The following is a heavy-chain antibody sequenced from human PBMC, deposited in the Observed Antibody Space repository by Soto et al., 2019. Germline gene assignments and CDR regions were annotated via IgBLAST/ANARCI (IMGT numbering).Heavy chain of an antibody. Sequence: QVQLQESGPGLVKPSQTLSLTCTVSGGSISSGGYYWSWIRQHPGKGLEWIGYIDYRGSTYYNPSLKSRVTISVDTSKNQFSLKLSSVTAADTAVYYCARAAHYSSPFRWFDPWGQGTLVTVSS. J-gene: IGHJ5*02. CDR1: GGSISSGGYY. V-gene: IGHV4-31*03. CDR2: IDYRGST. CDR3: ARAAHYSSPFRWFDP. D-gene: IGHD6-13*01.